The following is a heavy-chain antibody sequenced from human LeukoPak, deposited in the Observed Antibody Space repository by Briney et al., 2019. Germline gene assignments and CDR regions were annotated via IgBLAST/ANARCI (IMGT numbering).Heavy chain of an antibody. CDR3: ARVRGRLEHFDY. CDR1: VYTFTGYW. J-gene: IGHJ4*02. V-gene: IGHV1-2*02. D-gene: IGHD1-1*01. CDR2: INPNSGGT. Sequence: GASVKVSCKASVYTFTGYWLHWVRQAPGQGLEWMGWINPNSGGTNYAQKFQGRVTMTRDTSSSTDYMELSRLRSDDTAVYYCARVRGRLEHFDYWGQGTLVTVSS.